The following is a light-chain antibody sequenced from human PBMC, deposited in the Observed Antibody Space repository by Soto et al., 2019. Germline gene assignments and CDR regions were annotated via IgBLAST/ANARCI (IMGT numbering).Light chain of an antibody. Sequence: ESVFTLSPGTLSLSPGDRVTLSCRASQSVSSDYLAWYQQKPGQAPRLVIYATSSRATGIPDRFSGSGSGTDFNLTISRLEPEDFAMYDCQQYGDYNSPRYSFGQGTRLEI. CDR3: QQYGDYNSPRYS. CDR2: ATS. CDR1: QSVSSDY. J-gene: IGKJ2*03. V-gene: IGKV3-20*01.